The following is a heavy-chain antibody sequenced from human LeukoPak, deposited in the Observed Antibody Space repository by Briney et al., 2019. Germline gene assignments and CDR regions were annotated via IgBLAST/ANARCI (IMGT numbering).Heavy chain of an antibody. CDR3: AAVIAVAGTFDC. Sequence: ASVTVSCKASGFTFTSSAVQWVRQARGQRLEWIGWIVVGSGNTNYAQKFHERVTITRDMSTSTAYMELSSLRSEDTAVYYCAAVIAVAGTFDCWGQGILVTVSS. V-gene: IGHV1-58*01. D-gene: IGHD6-19*01. CDR1: GFTFTSSA. CDR2: IVVGSGNT. J-gene: IGHJ4*02.